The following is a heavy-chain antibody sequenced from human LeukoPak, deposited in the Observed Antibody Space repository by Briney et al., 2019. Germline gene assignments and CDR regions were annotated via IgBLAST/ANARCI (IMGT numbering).Heavy chain of an antibody. Sequence: GASVKVSCKASGYTFTSYYMHWVRQAPGQGLEWMGIINPSGGSTSYAQKFQGRVTLTRDTSTSTVYMELSSLRSEDTAVYYCARVNYDFWNYYYGMDVWGQGTTVTVSS. CDR1: GYTFTSYY. D-gene: IGHD3-3*01. CDR3: ARVNYDFWNYYYGMDV. V-gene: IGHV1-46*01. J-gene: IGHJ6*02. CDR2: INPSGGST.